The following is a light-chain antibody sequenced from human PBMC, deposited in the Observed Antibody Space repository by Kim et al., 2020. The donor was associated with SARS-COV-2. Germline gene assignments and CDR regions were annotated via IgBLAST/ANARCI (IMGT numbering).Light chain of an antibody. CDR3: QQYNRWPPYI. J-gene: IGKJ2*01. CDR1: QSVTSN. CDR2: GAS. Sequence: VSPGERATLSGRASQSVTSNLAWYQQRPGQAPRLLIYGASIRATGIPDRFSGSGSGTEFTLTISSLQPEDFALYYCQQYNRWPPYIFGQGTKLEI. V-gene: IGKV3-15*01.